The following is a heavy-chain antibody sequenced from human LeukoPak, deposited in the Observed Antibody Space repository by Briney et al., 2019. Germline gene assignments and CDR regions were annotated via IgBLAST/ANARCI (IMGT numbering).Heavy chain of an antibody. CDR1: GYTFTSYG. CDR3: ARAPEALSRGYSYGYDY. V-gene: IGHV1-18*01. J-gene: IGHJ4*02. Sequence: ASVKVSCKASGYTFTSYGISWVRQAPGQGLEWMGWISAYNGNTNYAQKLQGRVTMTTDTSTSTAYMELRSLRSDDTAVYYCARAPEALSRGYSYGYDYWGQGTLVTVSS. D-gene: IGHD5-18*01. CDR2: ISAYNGNT.